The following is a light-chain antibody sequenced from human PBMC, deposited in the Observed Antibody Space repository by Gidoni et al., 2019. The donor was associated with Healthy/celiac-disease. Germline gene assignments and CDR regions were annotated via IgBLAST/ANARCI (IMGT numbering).Light chain of an antibody. CDR1: QGISSW. V-gene: IGKV1D-12*01. CDR3: QQANSFPLT. Sequence: DIQVPQSPAPVSASVGDRVTISCRSSQGISSWLAWYPQKPGKAPKLLIYAASSLQSGVPSRFSGSGSGTDFTLTISSLQPEDFATYYCQQANSFPLTFGGGTKVEIK. J-gene: IGKJ4*01. CDR2: AAS.